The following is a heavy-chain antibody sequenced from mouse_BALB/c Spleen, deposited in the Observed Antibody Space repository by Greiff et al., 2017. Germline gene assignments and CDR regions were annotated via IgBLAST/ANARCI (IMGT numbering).Heavy chain of an antibody. CDR2: INPSSGYT. CDR3: ARWLRGFAY. Sequence: VQLQQSGAELARPGASVKMSCKASGFTFTSYTMHWVNQRPGQGLEWIGYINPSSGYTNYNQKFKDKATLTADKSSSTAYMQLSSLTSEDSAVYYCARWLRGFAYWGQGTLVTVSA. D-gene: IGHD2-2*01. V-gene: IGHV1-4*01. J-gene: IGHJ3*01. CDR1: GFTFTSYT.